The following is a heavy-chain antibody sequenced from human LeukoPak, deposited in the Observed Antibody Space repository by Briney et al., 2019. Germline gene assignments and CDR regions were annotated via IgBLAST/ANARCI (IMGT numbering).Heavy chain of an antibody. CDR3: ARGGEYQLLDDY. D-gene: IGHD2-2*01. V-gene: IGHV1-46*01. CDR2: INPSGGST. J-gene: IGHJ4*02. Sequence: ASVKVSCKASGYRFVSYYMHWVRQAPGQGREWMGIINPSGGSTIYAQRFQDRVTMTRDTSTTTVYMELNRLSSEDTAVYYCARGGEYQLLDDYWGQGTLVTVSS. CDR1: GYRFVSYY.